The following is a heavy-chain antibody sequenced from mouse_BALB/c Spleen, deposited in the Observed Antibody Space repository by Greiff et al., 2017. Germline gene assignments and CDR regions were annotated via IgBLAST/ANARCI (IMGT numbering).Heavy chain of an antibody. CDR2: INSNGGST. J-gene: IGHJ3*01. Sequence: EVKVIESGGGLVQPGGSLKLSCAASGFTFSSYGMSWVRQTPDKRLELVATINSNGGSTYYPDSVKGRFTISRDNAKNTLYLQMSSLKSEDTAMYYCAREDGNYVAWFAYWGQGTLVTVSA. D-gene: IGHD2-1*01. V-gene: IGHV5-6-3*01. CDR3: AREDGNYVAWFAY. CDR1: GFTFSSYG.